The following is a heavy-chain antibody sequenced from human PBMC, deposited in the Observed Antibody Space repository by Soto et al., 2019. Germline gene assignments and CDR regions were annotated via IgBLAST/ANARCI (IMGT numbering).Heavy chain of an antibody. CDR2: INHSGST. CDR3: ARGGVEDIVVVPAPPNPSTYYYSGMDV. CDR1: GGSFSGYY. V-gene: IGHV4-34*01. Sequence: SETLSLTCAVYGGSFSGYYWSWIRQPPGKGLEWIGEINHSGSTNYNPSLKSRVTISVDTSKNQFSLKLSSVTAADTAVYYCARGGVEDIVVVPAPPNPSTYYYSGMDVWGQGTTVPVSS. D-gene: IGHD2-2*01. J-gene: IGHJ6*02.